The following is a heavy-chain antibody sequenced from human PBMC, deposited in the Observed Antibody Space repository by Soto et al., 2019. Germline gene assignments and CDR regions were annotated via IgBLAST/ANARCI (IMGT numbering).Heavy chain of an antibody. Sequence: EVQLVESGGGLVQPGGSLRLSCAASGFTFSGYWMHWVRHVPGKGLVWVSRIKSDGSSTDYADSVKGRFTISRDNTKNTLYLQMTSLRAEDKAVYYCVRWRTVVVPPTEHGGYWGKGTLVTVTS. CDR2: IKSDGSST. CDR3: VRWRTVVVPPTEHGGY. J-gene: IGHJ4*02. V-gene: IGHV3-74*01. D-gene: IGHD5-18*01. CDR1: GFTFSGYW.